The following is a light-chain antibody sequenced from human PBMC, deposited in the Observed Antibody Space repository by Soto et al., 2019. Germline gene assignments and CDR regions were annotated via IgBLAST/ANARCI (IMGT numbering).Light chain of an antibody. CDR1: ESVNDY. CDR3: QQRFTWPPFT. Sequence: EVVLTQSPATLSLSPGERATLFCRANESVNDYLAWYQQRPGQAPRLLIFDASNRAPGIPARFSASGSRRDFTLTISSLEPEDFAVYYCQQRFTWPPFTFGPGNKVDF. V-gene: IGKV3-11*02. J-gene: IGKJ3*01. CDR2: DAS.